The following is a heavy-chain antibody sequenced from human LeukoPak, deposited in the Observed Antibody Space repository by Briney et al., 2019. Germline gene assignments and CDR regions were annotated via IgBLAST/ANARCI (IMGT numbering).Heavy chain of an antibody. CDR2: ANPYSGGT. D-gene: IGHD6-13*01. CDR3: AREGFRGSSSWYPIRFFQR. J-gene: IGHJ1*01. V-gene: IGHV1-2*04. CDR1: GYTFTGYY. Sequence: GASVKVSCKASGYTFTGYYMYWVRQAPGQGLEWMGWANPYSGGTNYAQKFQGWVTMTRDTSISTAYMELSRLRSDDTAVYYCAREGFRGSSSWYPIRFFQRWGQGTLVTVSS.